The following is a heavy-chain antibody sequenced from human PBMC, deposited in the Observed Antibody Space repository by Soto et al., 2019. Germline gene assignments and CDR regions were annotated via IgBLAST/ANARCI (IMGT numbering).Heavy chain of an antibody. D-gene: IGHD3-22*01. CDR3: TTDSYSTIIIVRFDY. CDR2: IKSKTDGGTT. V-gene: IGHV3-15*07. CDR1: GFTFSNAW. Sequence: GGSLRLSCAASGFTFSNAWINWVRQAPGKGLEWVGRIKSKTDGGTTDYAEPVKGRFAISRDDSNNMVYLQMSSLKIEDTAVYYCTTDSYSTIIIVRFDYWGHGTLVTVSS. J-gene: IGHJ4*01.